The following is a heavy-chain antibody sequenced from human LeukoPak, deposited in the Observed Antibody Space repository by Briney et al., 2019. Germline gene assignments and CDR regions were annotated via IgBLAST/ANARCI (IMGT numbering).Heavy chain of an antibody. CDR1: GYTFTSYA. CDR2: INAGNGNT. J-gene: IGHJ4*02. Sequence: GASVKVSCKASGYTFTSYAMHWVRQAPGQRLEWMGWINAGNGNTKYSQKFQGRVTITRDTSASTAYMELSSLRSEDTAVYYFARDRPYYESSGYSFDYWGQGTLVTVSS. V-gene: IGHV1-3*01. D-gene: IGHD3-22*01. CDR3: ARDRPYYESSGYSFDY.